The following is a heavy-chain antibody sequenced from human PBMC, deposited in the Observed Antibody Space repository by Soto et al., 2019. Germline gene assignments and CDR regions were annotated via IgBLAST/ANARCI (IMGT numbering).Heavy chain of an antibody. Sequence: QVQLVESGGGVVQPGRSLRLSCAAAGFTFSSYAMHWVRQAPGKGLEWVAVISYDGSNKYYADSVKGRFTISRDNSKNTLYLQMNSLRAEDTAVYYCARRASYDYWGQGTLVTVSS. J-gene: IGHJ4*02. V-gene: IGHV3-30-3*01. CDR2: ISYDGSNK. CDR1: GFTFSSYA. CDR3: ARRASYDY.